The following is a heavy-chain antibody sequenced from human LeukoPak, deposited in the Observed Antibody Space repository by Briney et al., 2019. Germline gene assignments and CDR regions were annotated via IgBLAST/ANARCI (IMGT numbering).Heavy chain of an antibody. J-gene: IGHJ4*02. CDR3: AREAYGGNSGYFDY. V-gene: IGHV1-69*13. CDR2: IIPIFGTA. CDR1: GGTFSSYA. D-gene: IGHD4-23*01. Sequence: SVKVSCKASGGTFSSYAISWVRQAPGQGLEWMGGIIPIFGTANYAQKFQGRVTITADESTSTAYMELSSLRSEDTAVYYCAREAYGGNSGYFDYWGQGTLVTVSS.